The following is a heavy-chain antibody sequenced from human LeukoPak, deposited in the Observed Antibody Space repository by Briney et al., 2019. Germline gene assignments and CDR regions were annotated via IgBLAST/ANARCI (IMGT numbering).Heavy chain of an antibody. D-gene: IGHD3-22*01. CDR2: IYYSGST. J-gene: IGHJ4*02. CDR3: ARGLRITLTVMALYYFDY. CDR1: GGSISSSSYY. Sequence: SETLSLTYTVSGGSISSSSYYRGWIRQPPGKGLEWIGSIYYSGSTYYNPSLKSRVTISVDTSKNQFSLKLSSVTAADTAVYYCARGLRITLTVMALYYFDYWGQGTLVTVSS. V-gene: IGHV4-39*01.